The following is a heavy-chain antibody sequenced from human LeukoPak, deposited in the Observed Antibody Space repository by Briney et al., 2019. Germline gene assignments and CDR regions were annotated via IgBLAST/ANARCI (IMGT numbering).Heavy chain of an antibody. J-gene: IGHJ4*02. Sequence: SETLSLTCTVSGGSISSYYWSWIRQPPGKGLEWIGYIYYSGSTNYKPSLKSRVTISVETSKNQFSLKLRSVTAADTAVDYCARVTGYMIEDYFDYWGQGTLVTVSS. CDR1: GGSISSYY. D-gene: IGHD3-22*01. CDR3: ARVTGYMIEDYFDY. CDR2: IYYSGST. V-gene: IGHV4-59*01.